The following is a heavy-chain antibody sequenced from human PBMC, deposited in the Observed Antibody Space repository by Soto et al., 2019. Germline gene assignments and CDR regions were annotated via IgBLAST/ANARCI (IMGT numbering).Heavy chain of an antibody. V-gene: IGHV1-18*01. CDR1: GYTFTSYG. CDR2: ISAYNGNT. CDR3: ARDPFPSTLRSGWCSPDY. J-gene: IGHJ4*02. D-gene: IGHD6-19*01. Sequence: GASVKVSCKASGYTFTSYGISWVRQAPGQGLEWMGWISAYNGNTNYAQKLQDRVTMTTDTSTSTAYMELRSLRSDDTAVYYCARDPFPSTLRSGWCSPDYWGQGSLVTVSS.